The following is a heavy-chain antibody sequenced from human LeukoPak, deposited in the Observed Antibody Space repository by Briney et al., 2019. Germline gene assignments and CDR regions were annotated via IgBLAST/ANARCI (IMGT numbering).Heavy chain of an antibody. D-gene: IGHD3-22*01. CDR2: SNSDVRST. Sequence: GGSLRLSCAASEFTFSNYWMHWVRQVPGRGLEWVSRSNSDVRSTTYADSVKGRLTISRDNAKNTLYLQMNSLRAEDTAVYYCARSFYESSGYYLGYWGQGTLVTVSS. CDR1: EFTFSNYW. CDR3: ARSFYESSGYYLGY. J-gene: IGHJ4*02. V-gene: IGHV3-74*03.